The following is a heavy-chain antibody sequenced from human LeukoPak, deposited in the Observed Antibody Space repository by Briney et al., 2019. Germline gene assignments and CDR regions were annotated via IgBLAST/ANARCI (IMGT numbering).Heavy chain of an antibody. CDR1: GFTFDDYA. CDR3: AKANRPHIAVADYYFDY. CDR2: ISWNSGSI. J-gene: IGHJ4*02. V-gene: IGHV3-9*01. Sequence: GGSLRLSCAASGFTFDDYAMHWVRQAPGKGLEWVSGISWNSGSIGYADSVKGRFTISRDNAKNSLYLQMNSLRAEDTAFYYCAKANRPHIAVADYYFDYWGQGTLVTVSS. D-gene: IGHD6-13*01.